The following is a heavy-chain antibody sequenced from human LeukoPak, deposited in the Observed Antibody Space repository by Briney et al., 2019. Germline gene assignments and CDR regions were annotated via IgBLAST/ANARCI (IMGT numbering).Heavy chain of an antibody. CDR2: ISSNGGST. Sequence: GGSLRLSCAASGFTFSSYAMYWVRQAPEKKLEYVSAISSNGGSTYYANSVKGRFTISRDNSKNTLYLQMGSLRAEDMAVYYCASLPRYGSGTFDAFDIWGQGTMVTVSS. V-gene: IGHV3-64*01. CDR3: ASLPRYGSGTFDAFDI. D-gene: IGHD3-10*01. J-gene: IGHJ3*02. CDR1: GFTFSSYA.